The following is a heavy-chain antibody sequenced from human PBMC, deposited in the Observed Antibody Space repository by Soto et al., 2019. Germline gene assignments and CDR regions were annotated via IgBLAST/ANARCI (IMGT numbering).Heavy chain of an antibody. V-gene: IGHV1-2*02. CDR2: INPNSGGT. CDR1: GYTFAGYY. J-gene: IGHJ3*02. CDR3: AREETHDAFDI. Sequence: GASVKVSCKASGYTFAGYYMHWVRQAPGQGLEWMGWINPNSGGTNYAQRFQGRVTMTRDTSISTAYMELSRLRSDDTAVYYCAREETHDAFDIWGQGTMVTVSS.